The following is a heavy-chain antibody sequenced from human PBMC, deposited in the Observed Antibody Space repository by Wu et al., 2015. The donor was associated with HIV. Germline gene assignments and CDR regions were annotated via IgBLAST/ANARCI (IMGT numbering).Heavy chain of an antibody. J-gene: IGHJ4*02. V-gene: IGHV1-18*01. CDR3: ARDIFPGGELLVADY. D-gene: IGHD3-10*01. CDR2: ISVYNDKT. CDR1: GYTFARYG. Sequence: QVQLIQSGAEVKKPGASVKVSCKAVGYTFARYGITWVRQAPGQGLEWMGWISVYNDKTVYGQKFQDRFIMSTDTSTSTAYMELRSLRSDDTATYFCARDIFPGGELLVADYWGQGTLVSVSS.